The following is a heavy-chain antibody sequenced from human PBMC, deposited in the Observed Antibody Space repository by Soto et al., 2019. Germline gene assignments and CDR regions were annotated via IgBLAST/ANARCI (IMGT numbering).Heavy chain of an antibody. V-gene: IGHV4-34*01. D-gene: IGHD6-19*01. CDR1: GGSFRGYY. CDR2: INHSGRT. CDR3: ETAVRRGPWQWLGPFDY. Sequence: PQTLPDTYAVYGGSFRGYYWSWIRQPPGKVLELIGEINHSGRTNYNPYLKSRVTISVDTSKNQFSLKLSSVTAAGPAVYYCETAVRRGPWQWLGPFDYLGEGTLVTVS. J-gene: IGHJ4*02.